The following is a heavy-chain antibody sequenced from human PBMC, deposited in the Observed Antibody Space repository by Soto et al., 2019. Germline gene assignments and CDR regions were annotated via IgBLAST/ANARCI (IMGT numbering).Heavy chain of an antibody. CDR1: GYTFTSYD. V-gene: IGHV1-8*01. J-gene: IGHJ5*01. Sequence: QVQLVQYGAEVKKPGASVKVSCKASGYTFTSYDINWVRQATGQGLEWMGWMNPNSGNTGYAQKFQGRVTMTRNTPKSTPKMQLSSLRSEDRAVYYWARVGAKKPPHSGAQGTLVTVSS. CDR3: ARVGAKKPPHS. CDR2: MNPNSGNT.